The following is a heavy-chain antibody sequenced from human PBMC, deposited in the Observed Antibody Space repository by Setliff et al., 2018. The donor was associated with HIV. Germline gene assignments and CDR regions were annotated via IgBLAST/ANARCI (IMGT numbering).Heavy chain of an antibody. Sequence: SETLSLTCAVSGYSISSGFYWGWIRQPPGKGMEWIGYIYYSGSTNYNPSLKSRVTISVDMSKNQSSLKLSSVTAAETAVYYCGRRGGCGGLLSDAFDIWGQGTMVTVSS. CDR1: GYSISSGFY. J-gene: IGHJ3*02. V-gene: IGHV4-38-2*01. CDR3: GRRGGCGGLLSDAFDI. D-gene: IGHD3-10*01. CDR2: IYYSGST.